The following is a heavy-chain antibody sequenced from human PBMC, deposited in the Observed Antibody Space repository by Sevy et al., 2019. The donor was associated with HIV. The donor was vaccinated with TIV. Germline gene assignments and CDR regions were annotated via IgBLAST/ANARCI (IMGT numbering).Heavy chain of an antibody. CDR3: AGDATEYTGSSVWFDP. J-gene: IGHJ5*02. CDR1: GGSISSGNYY. V-gene: IGHV4-30-4*01. CDR2: LSYTGNT. Sequence: SETLSLTCTVSGGSISSGNYYWHWLRQPPGKGLEWIGYLSYTGNTYYNPSLKSPVTISVDTSNNHFSLRLTSVTAADTAVYYCAGDATEYTGSSVWFDPWGQGTLVTVSS. D-gene: IGHD6-6*01.